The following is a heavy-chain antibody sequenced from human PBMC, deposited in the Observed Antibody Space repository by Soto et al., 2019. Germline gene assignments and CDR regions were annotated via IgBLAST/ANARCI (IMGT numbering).Heavy chain of an antibody. Sequence: SGGSLRLSCAASGFTFSSYSMNWVRQAPGKGPEWVSSISSSSSYIYYADSVKGRFTISRDNAKNSLYLQMNSLRAEDTAVYYCARDPPITFDYWGQGTLVTVSS. CDR1: GFTFSSYS. V-gene: IGHV3-21*03. J-gene: IGHJ4*02. D-gene: IGHD3-10*01. CDR3: ARDPPITFDY. CDR2: ISSSSSYI.